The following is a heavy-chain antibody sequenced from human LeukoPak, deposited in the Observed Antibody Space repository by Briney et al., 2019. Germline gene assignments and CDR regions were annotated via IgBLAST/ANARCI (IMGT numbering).Heavy chain of an antibody. CDR3: AKELDSGYDYVGLGFDY. D-gene: IGHD5-12*01. CDR2: ISYDGSNK. Sequence: GGSLRLSCAASGFTFSSYGMHWVRQAPGKGLEWVAVISYDGSNKYYADSVKGRFTISRDNSKNTLYLQMNSLRAEDTAVYYCAKELDSGYDYVGLGFDYWGQGTLVTVSS. J-gene: IGHJ4*02. V-gene: IGHV3-30*18. CDR1: GFTFSSYG.